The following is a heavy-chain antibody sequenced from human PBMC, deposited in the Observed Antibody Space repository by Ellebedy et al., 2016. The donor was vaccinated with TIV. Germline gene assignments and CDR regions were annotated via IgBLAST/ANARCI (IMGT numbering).Heavy chain of an antibody. CDR3: ARNGDYEPFDY. D-gene: IGHD4-17*01. J-gene: IGHJ4*02. Sequence: KVSXXGSGYSFTSYWIGWVRQMPGKGLEWMGIIYPGDSDTRYSPSFQGQVTISADKSISTAYLQRSSLKASDTAMYYCARNGDYEPFDYWGQGTLVTVSS. CDR2: IYPGDSDT. V-gene: IGHV5-51*01. CDR1: GYSFTSYW.